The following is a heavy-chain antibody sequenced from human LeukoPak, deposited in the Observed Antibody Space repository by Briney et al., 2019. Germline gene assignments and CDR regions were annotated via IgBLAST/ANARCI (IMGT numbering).Heavy chain of an antibody. Sequence: GGSLRLSCAASGFTFSSYWMSWVRQAPGKGLEWVANMKEDGSERYYVDSVKGRFTISKDNAKNSLYLQMNSLRAEDTAVYYCARGYCRTSCFAGAFDFWGQGTMVTVSS. V-gene: IGHV3-7*04. CDR3: ARGYCRTSCFAGAFDF. CDR2: MKEDGSER. D-gene: IGHD2-2*01. CDR1: GFTFSSYW. J-gene: IGHJ3*01.